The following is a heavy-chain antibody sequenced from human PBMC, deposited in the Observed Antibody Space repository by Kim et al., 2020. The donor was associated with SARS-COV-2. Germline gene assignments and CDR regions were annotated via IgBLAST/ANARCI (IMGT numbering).Heavy chain of an antibody. Sequence: GGSLRLSCAASGFTFDDYAMHWVRQAPGKGLEWVSGISWNSGSIGYADSVKGRFTISRDNAKNSLYLQMNSLRAEDTALYYCAKDIRIAVADGGLDVWGQGTTVTVSS. V-gene: IGHV3-9*01. CDR2: ISWNSGSI. CDR1: GFTFDDYA. D-gene: IGHD6-19*01. CDR3: AKDIRIAVADGGLDV. J-gene: IGHJ6*02.